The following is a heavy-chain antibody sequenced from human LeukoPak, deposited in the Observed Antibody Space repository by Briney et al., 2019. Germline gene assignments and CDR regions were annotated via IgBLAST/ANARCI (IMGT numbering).Heavy chain of an antibody. Sequence: ASVKVSCKASGYTFTSYGISWVRQAPGQGLEWMGWISAYNGNTNYAQKLQDRVTMTTDTSTSTAYMELRSLRSDDRAVYYCARDRGYYDSSGYYRIYYFDYWGQGTLVTVSS. J-gene: IGHJ4*02. CDR2: ISAYNGNT. CDR1: GYTFTSYG. V-gene: IGHV1-18*01. D-gene: IGHD3-22*01. CDR3: ARDRGYYDSSGYYRIYYFDY.